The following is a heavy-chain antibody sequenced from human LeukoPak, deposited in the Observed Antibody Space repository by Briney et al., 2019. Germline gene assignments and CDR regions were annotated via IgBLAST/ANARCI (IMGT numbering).Heavy chain of an antibody. D-gene: IGHD3-22*01. CDR2: ISSSSSTI. V-gene: IGHV3-48*04. J-gene: IGHJ3*02. CDR1: GFTFSSYS. Sequence: GSLRLSCAASGFTFSSYSMNWVRQAPGKGLEWVSYISSSSSTIYYADSVKGRFTISRDNAKNSLFLQMNSLRAEDTAVYYCASRSYYDSSGARPIIWGQGTMVTVSS. CDR3: ASRSYYDSSGARPII.